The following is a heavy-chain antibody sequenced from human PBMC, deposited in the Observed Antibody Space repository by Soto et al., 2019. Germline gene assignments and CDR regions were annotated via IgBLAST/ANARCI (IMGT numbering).Heavy chain of an antibody. CDR3: AKDTDHAYDF. V-gene: IGHV1-69*01. CDR2: IIPLFGTT. J-gene: IGHJ4*02. CDR1: GGTFRSFA. Sequence: QVQPVQSGAEVKKPGSSVKVSCKASGGTFRSFAFSWVRQAPGHGLEWMGGIIPLFGTTNYAQRFQGRVTTTADESTSTAYMELSSLKSEDTAIYYCAKDTDHAYDFWGQGTLVTVSS. D-gene: IGHD3-16*01.